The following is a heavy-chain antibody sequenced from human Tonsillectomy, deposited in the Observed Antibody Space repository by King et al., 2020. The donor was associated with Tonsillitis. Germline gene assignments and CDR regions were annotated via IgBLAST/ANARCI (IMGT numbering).Heavy chain of an antibody. CDR2: ISSNGGST. CDR3: VKDLRRQFGGGFDY. J-gene: IGHJ4*02. D-gene: IGHD5-24*01. Sequence: QLVESGGGLVQPGGSLRLSCSASGFTFSSYAMNWVRQAPGKGLKYVSAISSNGGSTYYADSVKGRFTISRDNSKNKLYLQMSSLRAEDTAVYYCVKDLRRQFGGGFDYWGQGTLVTVSS. V-gene: IGHV3-64D*06. CDR1: GFTFSSYA.